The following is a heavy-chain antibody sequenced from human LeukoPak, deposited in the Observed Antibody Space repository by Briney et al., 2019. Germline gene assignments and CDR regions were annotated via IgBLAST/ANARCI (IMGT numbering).Heavy chain of an antibody. CDR3: ARVAFGVVIIGDYFDY. D-gene: IGHD3-3*01. J-gene: IGHJ4*02. Sequence: ASVKVSCKASGYTFTGYYMHWVRQAPGQGLEWMGWISAYNGDTNYAQKLQGRVTMTTDTSTSTAYMELRSLRSDDTAVYYCARVAFGVVIIGDYFDYWGQGTLVTVSS. V-gene: IGHV1-18*04. CDR2: ISAYNGDT. CDR1: GYTFTGYY.